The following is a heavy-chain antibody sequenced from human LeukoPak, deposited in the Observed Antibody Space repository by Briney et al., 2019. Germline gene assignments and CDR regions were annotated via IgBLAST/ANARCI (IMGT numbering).Heavy chain of an antibody. CDR1: GDSVSSDSAA. D-gene: IGHD2-8*01. CDR3: ARSVNNWFDP. J-gene: IGHJ5*02. CDR2: TFYRSKWYN. V-gene: IGHV6-1*01. Sequence: SQTLSLTCAISGDSVSSDSAAWKWIRQSPSRGLEWLGRTFYRSKWYNDYAVSVKIRITINPDTSKNQFSLQLNSVTPEDTAVYYCARSVNNWFDPWGQGTLVSVSS.